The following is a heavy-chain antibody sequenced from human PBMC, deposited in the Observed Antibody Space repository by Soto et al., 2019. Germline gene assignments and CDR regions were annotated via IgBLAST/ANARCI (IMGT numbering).Heavy chain of an antibody. CDR1: GGTFSPYG. CDR2: IIPLYGTT. D-gene: IGHD4-17*01. CDR3: ARGPRATVTSLDP. J-gene: IGHJ5*02. Sequence: QVQLVQSGAEVKKPGSSVKVSCKASGGTFSPYGMNWVRQAPGQGLEWMGSIIPLYGTTNYAQTFQGRVTITADESTSTVYVDLRSLRSEDTAIYYCARGPRATVTSLDPWGQGTLVTVSS. V-gene: IGHV1-69*18.